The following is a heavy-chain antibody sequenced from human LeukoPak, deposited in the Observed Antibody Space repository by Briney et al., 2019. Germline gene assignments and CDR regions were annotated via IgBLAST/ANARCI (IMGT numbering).Heavy chain of an antibody. CDR2: INPNSGGT. D-gene: IGHD3-16*01. CDR1: GYTFTGYY. Sequence: ASVKVSCKASGYTFTGYYMHWVRQAPGQGLEWMGWINPNSGGTNYAQKFQGRVTMTRDTSISTAYMELSRLRSDDTAVYYCARDWCCTRLFGGSIEVWGKGTTVTVSS. CDR3: ARDWCCTRLFGGSIEV. V-gene: IGHV1-2*02. J-gene: IGHJ6*03.